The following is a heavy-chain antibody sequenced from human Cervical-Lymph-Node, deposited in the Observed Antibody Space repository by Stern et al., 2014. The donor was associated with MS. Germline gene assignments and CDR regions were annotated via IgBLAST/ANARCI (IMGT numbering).Heavy chain of an antibody. CDR3: ARDPAVLIQGSYYGMDV. Sequence: MQLVESGAEVKKPGSSGKVSCKASGGSFSTFAITWVRQAPGQGLEWMAGITPLFGTTNFAHKFQGRVTLTADTSTNTVYMELSSLRSDDTAVYYCARDPAVLIQGSYYGMDVWGQGTTVIVS. J-gene: IGHJ6*02. CDR1: GGSFSTFA. D-gene: IGHD2-21*01. CDR2: ITPLFGTT. V-gene: IGHV1-69*06.